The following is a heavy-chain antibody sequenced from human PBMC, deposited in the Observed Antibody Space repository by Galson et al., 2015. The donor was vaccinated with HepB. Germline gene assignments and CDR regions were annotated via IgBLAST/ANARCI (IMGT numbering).Heavy chain of an antibody. CDR1: GYTFTSYY. V-gene: IGHV1-46*03. D-gene: IGHD6-19*01. J-gene: IGHJ6*02. CDR3: ASSTGRYSGWLEDYYYGMDV. Sequence: SVKVSCKASGYTFTSYYMHWVRQAPGQGLEWMGIINPSGGSTSYAQKFQGRVTMTRGTSTSTVYMELSSLRSEDTAVYYCASSTGRYSGWLEDYYYGMDVWGQGTTVTVSS. CDR2: INPSGGST.